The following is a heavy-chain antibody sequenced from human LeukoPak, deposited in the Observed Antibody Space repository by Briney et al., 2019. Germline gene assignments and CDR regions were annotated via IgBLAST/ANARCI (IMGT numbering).Heavy chain of an antibody. CDR2: INPNSGGT. J-gene: IGHJ4*02. CDR3: ASSDLTTYSSGWYDFDS. D-gene: IGHD6-19*01. Sequence: ASVKVSCKASGYIFIAYYMHWVRQAPGHGLEWMGWINPNSGGTNYAQRFQGRVTMTRDTSTSTAYMELSRLRSDDTAVYFCASSDLTTYSSGWYDFDSWGQGTLVTVSS. V-gene: IGHV1-2*02. CDR1: GYIFIAYY.